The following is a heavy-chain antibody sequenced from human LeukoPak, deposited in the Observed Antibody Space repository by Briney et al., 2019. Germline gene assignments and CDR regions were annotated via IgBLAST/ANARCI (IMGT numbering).Heavy chain of an antibody. Sequence: SVKVFCKASGGSFSSYAISWVRQAPGQGLEWMGGIIPIFGTANYAQKFQGRVTITADESTSTAYMELSSLRSEDTAVYYCARGTDSNSWYYFDYWGQGTLVTVSS. CDR1: GGSFSSYA. D-gene: IGHD6-13*01. V-gene: IGHV1-69*13. J-gene: IGHJ4*02. CDR2: IIPIFGTA. CDR3: ARGTDSNSWYYFDY.